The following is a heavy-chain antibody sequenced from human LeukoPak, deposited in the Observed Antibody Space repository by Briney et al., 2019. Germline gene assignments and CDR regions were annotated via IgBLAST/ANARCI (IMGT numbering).Heavy chain of an antibody. Sequence: AGGPLRLPCAASGFTFRGPWMTWGRRAPGKGLEWVANINQDGREKYYVDSVKARFTLSRDNAKFSLYLQMHRLRADDTAVYYCARYCGGDCYSPHDASDIWGQGTMVTVSS. CDR3: ARYCGGDCYSPHDASDI. CDR1: GFTFRGPW. V-gene: IGHV3-7*05. CDR2: INQDGREK. J-gene: IGHJ3*02. D-gene: IGHD2-21*02.